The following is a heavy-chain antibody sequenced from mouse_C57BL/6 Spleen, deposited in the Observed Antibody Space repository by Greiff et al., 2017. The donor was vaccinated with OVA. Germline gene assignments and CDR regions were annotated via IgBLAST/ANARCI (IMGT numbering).Heavy chain of an antibody. V-gene: IGHV2-6-1*01. Sequence: QVQLKQSGPGLVAPSQSLSITCTVSGFSLTSYGVHWVRQPPGKGLEWLVVIWSDGSTTYNSALKSRLSISKDNSKSQVFLKMNSLQTDDTAMYYCARHTFEFGAMDYWGQGTSVTVSS. CDR2: IWSDGST. D-gene: IGHD3-1*01. CDR1: GFSLTSYG. J-gene: IGHJ4*01. CDR3: ARHTFEFGAMDY.